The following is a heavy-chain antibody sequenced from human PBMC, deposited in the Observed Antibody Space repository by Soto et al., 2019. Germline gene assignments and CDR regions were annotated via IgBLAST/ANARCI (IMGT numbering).Heavy chain of an antibody. J-gene: IGHJ3*02. D-gene: IGHD1-7*01. Sequence: GGSLRLSCAASGFTFSNAWMNWVRQAPGKGLEWVGRIKSKTDGGTTDYAAPVKGRFTISRDDSKNTLYLQMNSLKTEDTAVYYCTTDGPETGTPDAFDIWGQGTMVTVSS. V-gene: IGHV3-15*07. CDR1: GFTFSNAW. CDR3: TTDGPETGTPDAFDI. CDR2: IKSKTDGGTT.